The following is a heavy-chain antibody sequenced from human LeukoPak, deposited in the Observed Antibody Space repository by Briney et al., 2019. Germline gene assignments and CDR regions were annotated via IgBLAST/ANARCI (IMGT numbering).Heavy chain of an antibody. CDR3: ARRYSGYDSRSFDY. Sequence: ASVKVSCKASGYTFTRYGISWVRQAPGQGLEWMGWISAYNGNTNYAQKLQGRVNMTTDTSTSTAYMELRSLRSDDTAVYYCARRYSGYDSRSFDYWGQGTLVTVSS. D-gene: IGHD5-12*01. V-gene: IGHV1-18*01. CDR2: ISAYNGNT. CDR1: GYTFTRYG. J-gene: IGHJ4*02.